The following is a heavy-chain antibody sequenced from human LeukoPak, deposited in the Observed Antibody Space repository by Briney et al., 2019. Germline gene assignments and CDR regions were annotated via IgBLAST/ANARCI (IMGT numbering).Heavy chain of an antibody. CDR3: ARVREAAVGLDY. CDR2: IYYSGST. D-gene: IGHD6-13*01. V-gene: IGHV4-30-4*08. J-gene: IGHJ4*02. CDR1: GGSISSGDYY. Sequence: SETLSLTCTVSGGSISSGDYYWSWIRQPPGKGLEWIGYIYYSGSTYYNPSLKSRVTISVDTSKNQFSLKLSSVTAADTAVYYCARVREAAVGLDYWGQGTLVTVSS.